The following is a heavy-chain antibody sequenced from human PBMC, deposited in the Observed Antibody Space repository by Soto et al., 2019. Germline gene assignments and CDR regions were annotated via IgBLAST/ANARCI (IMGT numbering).Heavy chain of an antibody. CDR3: ARENSSGWYPTGRRNWFDP. D-gene: IGHD6-19*01. V-gene: IGHV1-69*13. CDR1: GGTFSSYA. CDR2: IIPIFGTA. J-gene: IGHJ5*02. Sequence: GASVKVSCKASGGTFSSYAISWVRQAPGQGLEWMGGIIPIFGTANYAQKFQGRVTITADESTSTAYMELSSLRSEDTAVYYCARENSSGWYPTGRRNWFDPWGQGTLVTVSS.